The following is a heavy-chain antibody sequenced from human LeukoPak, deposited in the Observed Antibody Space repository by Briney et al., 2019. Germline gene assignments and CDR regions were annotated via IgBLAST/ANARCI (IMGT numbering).Heavy chain of an antibody. CDR1: GYTFTSYD. CDR3: ARDYQTEAPDY. Sequence: GASVKVSCKASGYTFTSYDINWVRQATGQGLEWMGWINPNSGVTDYAQKFQGRVTVTRDTSISTAYMELSRLSSDDTAVYYCARDYQTEAPDYWGQGTLVTVS. J-gene: IGHJ4*02. CDR2: INPNSGVT. V-gene: IGHV1-2*02.